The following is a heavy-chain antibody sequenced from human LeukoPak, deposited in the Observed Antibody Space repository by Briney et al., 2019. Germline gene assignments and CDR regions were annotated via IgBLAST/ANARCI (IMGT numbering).Heavy chain of an antibody. D-gene: IGHD1-26*01. J-gene: IGHJ4*02. V-gene: IGHV4-38-2*02. Sequence: PSETLSLTCTVSGYSISNNFYWAWIRQSPGKGLEWIVSINHSWSTYYNPSLKSRVTISVDTSNKHFSLQLSSLTAADTAVYYCARSRLELGATDCSFDYWGQGILVTVSS. CDR3: ARSRLELGATDCSFDY. CDR1: GYSISNNFY. CDR2: INHSWST.